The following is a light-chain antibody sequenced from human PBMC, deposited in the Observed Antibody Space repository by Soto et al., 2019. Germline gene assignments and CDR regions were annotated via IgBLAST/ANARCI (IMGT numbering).Light chain of an antibody. Sequence: DIQMTQSPSSLSASVGDRVSISCRASQSISKYLAWYQQKPGKVPKVLIYAASTLQSGVPSRFSGSGSGTDFTLTISSLQPDDVATYYCQKCNSAPLTFGGGTKVEIK. CDR3: QKCNSAPLT. V-gene: IGKV1-27*01. CDR1: QSISKY. J-gene: IGKJ4*01. CDR2: AAS.